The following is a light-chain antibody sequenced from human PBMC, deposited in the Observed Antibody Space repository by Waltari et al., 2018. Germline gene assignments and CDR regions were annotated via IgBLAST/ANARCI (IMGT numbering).Light chain of an antibody. Sequence: EIVLTQSPDTLSLSPGERTTISCRASQSVGRSLAWYQQKPGQAPGLLIFGASNRATGIPDRFSSSGSGTDFSLTISRLEPEDFAVYYCQHYVALPATFGQGTKVEIK. CDR3: QHYVALPAT. CDR2: GAS. CDR1: QSVGRS. V-gene: IGKV3-20*01. J-gene: IGKJ1*01.